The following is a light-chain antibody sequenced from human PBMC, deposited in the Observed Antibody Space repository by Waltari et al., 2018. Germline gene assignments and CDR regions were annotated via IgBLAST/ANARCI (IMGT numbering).Light chain of an antibody. V-gene: IGKV1-5*03. CDR3: QQYNTYTYT. CDR1: QNINDW. J-gene: IGKJ2*01. Sequence: DIQMTQSPSTLSASVGDRVTITCRASQNINDWLAWYQQKPGKAPKVLIYKASNLESGVPSRFSCSGAGTDFTLTISSLQPDDFATYYCQQYNTYTYTFGQGTKLEIK. CDR2: KAS.